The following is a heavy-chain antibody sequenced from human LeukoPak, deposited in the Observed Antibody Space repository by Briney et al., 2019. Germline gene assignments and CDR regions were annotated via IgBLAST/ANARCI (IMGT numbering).Heavy chain of an antibody. CDR2: IIPIFGTA. CDR3: ARWRGRDGYNMAHDAFDI. Sequence: SVKVSCKASGYAFTGYYMHWVRQAPGQGLEWMGGIIPIFGTANYAQKFQGRVTITADESTSTAYMELSSLRSEDTAVYYCARWRGRDGYNMAHDAFDIWGQGTMVTVSS. D-gene: IGHD5-24*01. J-gene: IGHJ3*02. CDR1: GYAFTGYY. V-gene: IGHV1-69*13.